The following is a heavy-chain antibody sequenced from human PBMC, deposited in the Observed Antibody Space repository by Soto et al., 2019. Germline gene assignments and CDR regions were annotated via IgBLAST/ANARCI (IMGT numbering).Heavy chain of an antibody. J-gene: IGHJ4*02. D-gene: IGHD4-17*01. CDR2: IYYSGST. CDR1: GGFISSYY. CDR3: ARDNGDYEYYFDY. Sequence: SETLSLTCTVSGGFISSYYWSWIRQPPGKGLEWIGYIYYSGSTNYNPSLKSRVTISVDTSKNQFSLKLSSVTAADTAVYYCARDNGDYEYYFDYWGQGTLVTVSS. V-gene: IGHV4-59*01.